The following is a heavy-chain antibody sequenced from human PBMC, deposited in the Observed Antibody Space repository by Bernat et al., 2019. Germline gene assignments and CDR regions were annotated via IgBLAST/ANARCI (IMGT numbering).Heavy chain of an antibody. V-gene: IGHV1-69*01. Sequence: QVQLVQSGAEVKKPGSSVKVSCKASGGTFSSYAFSWVRQAPGQGLEWMGGIIPIFGTANYAQKFQGRVTITADESTSTAYMELSSLRSEDTAVYYCADGGSGSYYTGEEYYFDYWGQGTLVTVSS. CDR3: ADGGSGSYYTGEEYYFDY. J-gene: IGHJ4*02. CDR1: GGTFSSYA. D-gene: IGHD3-10*01. CDR2: IIPIFGTA.